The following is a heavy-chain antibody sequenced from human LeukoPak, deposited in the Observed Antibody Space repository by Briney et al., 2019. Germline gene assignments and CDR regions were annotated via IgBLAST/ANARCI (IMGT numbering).Heavy chain of an antibody. CDR3: ASPEGYSGYDHYYYGMDV. V-gene: IGHV1-69*06. CDR2: IIPIFGTA. Sequence: SVKVSCKASGGTFSSYAISWVRQAPGQGLEWMGGIIPIFGTANYAQKFQGRVTITADKSTSTAYMELSSLRSEDTTVYYCASPEGYSGYDHYYYGMDVWGKGTTVTVSS. J-gene: IGHJ6*04. CDR1: GGTFSSYA. D-gene: IGHD5-12*01.